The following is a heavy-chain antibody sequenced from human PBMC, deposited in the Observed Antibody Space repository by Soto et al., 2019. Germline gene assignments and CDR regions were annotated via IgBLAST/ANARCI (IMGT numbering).Heavy chain of an antibody. CDR3: ARELNYYDSSGYYWANAFDI. J-gene: IGHJ3*02. CDR2: IYYSGST. V-gene: IGHV4-30-4*01. D-gene: IGHD3-22*01. CDR1: GGSISSGDYY. Sequence: LSLTCTVSGGSISSGDYYWSWIRQPPGKGLEWIGYIYYSGSTYYNPSLKSRVTISVDTSKNQFSLKLSSVTAADTAVYYCARELNYYDSSGYYWANAFDIWGQGTMVTVSS.